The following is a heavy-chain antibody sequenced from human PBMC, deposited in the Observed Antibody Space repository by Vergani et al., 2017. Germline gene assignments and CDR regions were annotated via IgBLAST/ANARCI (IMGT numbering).Heavy chain of an antibody. CDR2: ISNSGNTI. V-gene: IGHV3-11*01. Sequence: QVQLVESGGGLVKPGGSLRLSCAASGFSFRDHYMTWIRPAPGKGLEWVSYISNSGNTIEYADSVKGRFSISRDNAKSSLFLQMDSLRAEDTAVYYCARDHRDYNNYPGTFDIWGQGSMVTVSS. D-gene: IGHD5-24*01. CDR1: GFSFRDHY. J-gene: IGHJ3*02. CDR3: ARDHRDYNNYPGTFDI.